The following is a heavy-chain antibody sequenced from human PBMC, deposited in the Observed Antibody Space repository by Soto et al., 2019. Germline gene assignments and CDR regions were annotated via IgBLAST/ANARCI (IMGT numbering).Heavy chain of an antibody. Sequence: GASVKVSCKASGGTFSSYAISWVRQAPGQGLEWMGGIIPIFGTANYAPKFQGRVTITADESTSTAYMELSSLRSEDTAVYYCARDLYQAVVTAIPAAGMDVWGQGTTVTVSS. CDR2: IIPIFGTA. J-gene: IGHJ6*02. CDR1: GGTFSSYA. V-gene: IGHV1-69*13. CDR3: ARDLYQAVVTAIPAAGMDV. D-gene: IGHD2-21*02.